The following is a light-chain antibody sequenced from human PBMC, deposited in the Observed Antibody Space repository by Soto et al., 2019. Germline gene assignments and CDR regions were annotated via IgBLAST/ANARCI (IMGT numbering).Light chain of an antibody. CDR2: RAS. CDR1: QTLSDN. J-gene: IGKJ4*01. Sequence: EIVMTQSPATLAVSPGDTVTLSCRASQTLSDNLAWYQQKPGQAPRLLIFRASTRATGVPARFSARGSGTEFTLTISGLESEDFAAYYCQQRNKWPPVTFGGGTRVEIK. CDR3: QQRNKWPPVT. V-gene: IGKV3-15*01.